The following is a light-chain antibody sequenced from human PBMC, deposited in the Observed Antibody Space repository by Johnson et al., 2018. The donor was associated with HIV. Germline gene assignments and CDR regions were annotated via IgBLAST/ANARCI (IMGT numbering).Light chain of an antibody. Sequence: QSVLTQPPSVSAAPGQKVTISCSGSSSNIGNNYVSWYQQLPGTAPKLLIYENNKRPSGIPDRFPGSKSGTSATLGITGLQTGDEADYYCGTGDSSLSVYVFGTWTKVTVL. CDR3: GTGDSSLSVYV. V-gene: IGLV1-51*02. J-gene: IGLJ1*01. CDR1: SSNIGNNY. CDR2: ENN.